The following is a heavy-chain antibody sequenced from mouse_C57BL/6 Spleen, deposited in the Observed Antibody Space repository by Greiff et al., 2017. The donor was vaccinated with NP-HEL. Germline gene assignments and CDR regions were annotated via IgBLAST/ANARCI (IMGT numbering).Heavy chain of an antibody. J-gene: IGHJ2*01. CDR1: GFTFSSYA. Sequence: EVQGVESGGGLVKPGGSLNLSCAASGFTFSSYAMSWVRQTPEKRLEWVATISDGGSYTYYPDNVKGRYTISRDNAKNNLYLQMGHLKSEDTAMYYCAREFPSSFDYWGQGTTLTVSS. V-gene: IGHV5-4*01. CDR3: AREFPSSFDY. CDR2: ISDGGSYT.